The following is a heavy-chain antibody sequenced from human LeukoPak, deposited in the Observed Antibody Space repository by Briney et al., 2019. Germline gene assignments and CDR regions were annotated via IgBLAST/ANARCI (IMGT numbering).Heavy chain of an antibody. J-gene: IGHJ5*02. D-gene: IGHD2-2*01. V-gene: IGHV4-39*07. CDR2: IYYSGST. Sequence: PSETLSLTCTVSGGSVSSSTNYWGWIRQPPGKGLEWIGTIYYSGSTYYNPSLKSRVSLSVDTSKNQFSLKLSSVTADDTAVYYCARAVGCSSTSCYRRGLWFDPWGQGTLVTVSS. CDR1: GGSVSSSTNY. CDR3: ARAVGCSSTSCYRRGLWFDP.